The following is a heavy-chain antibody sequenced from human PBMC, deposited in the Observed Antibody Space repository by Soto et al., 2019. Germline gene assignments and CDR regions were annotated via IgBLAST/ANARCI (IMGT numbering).Heavy chain of an antibody. J-gene: IGHJ3*02. CDR3: ARSEYYYDSSGYYYAIYAFDI. CDR1: GGSISSYY. D-gene: IGHD3-22*01. V-gene: IGHV4-59*01. Sequence: SETLSLTCTVSGGSISSYYGSWIRQPPGKGLEGIGYIYYSGSTNYNPSLKSRVNISVDTSKNQFSLKLSSVTAADTAVYYCARSEYYYDSSGYYYAIYAFDIWGQGTMVTVSS. CDR2: IYYSGST.